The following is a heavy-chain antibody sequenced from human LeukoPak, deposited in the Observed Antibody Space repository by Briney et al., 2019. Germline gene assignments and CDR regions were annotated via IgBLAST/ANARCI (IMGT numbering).Heavy chain of an antibody. CDR3: ARGTAITAGIDF. CDR1: GFAFSTYW. D-gene: IGHD6-19*01. V-gene: IGHV3-74*01. Sequence: GGPLRLSCTASGFAFSTYWMFWVRQAPGKGLVWVSQINPEGASTTYGDPAKGRFTASRDNAKNALHLQMNSLRVDDTAVYYCARGTAITAGIDFWGQGTLVTVSS. CDR2: INPEGAST. J-gene: IGHJ4*02.